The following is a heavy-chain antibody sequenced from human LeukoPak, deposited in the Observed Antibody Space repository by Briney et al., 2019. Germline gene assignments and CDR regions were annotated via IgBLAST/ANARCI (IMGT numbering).Heavy chain of an antibody. V-gene: IGHV3-53*01. CDR2: IYSGGST. CDR1: GFTVSSNY. J-gene: IGHJ5*02. Sequence: GGSLRLSCAASGFTVSSNYMSWVRQAPGKGLEWVSVIYSGGSTYYADSVKGRFTISRDNSKNTLYLQMNRLRAEDTAVYYCARVRIAAAVGGFDPWGQGTLVTVSS. D-gene: IGHD6-13*01. CDR3: ARVRIAAAVGGFDP.